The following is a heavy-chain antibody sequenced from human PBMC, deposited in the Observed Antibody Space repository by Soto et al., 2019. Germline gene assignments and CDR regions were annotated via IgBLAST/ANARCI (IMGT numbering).Heavy chain of an antibody. CDR3: EKVSGNSYAFDI. Sequence: PGGSLRLSCAASGFTFSSYGMHWVRQAPGKGLEWVAVISYDGSNKYYADSVKGRFTISRDNSKNTLYLQMKSLRAEDTAVYYCEKVSGNSYAFDIWGQGTMVTVSS. CDR2: ISYDGSNK. D-gene: IGHD4-4*01. CDR1: GFTFSSYG. V-gene: IGHV3-30*18. J-gene: IGHJ3*02.